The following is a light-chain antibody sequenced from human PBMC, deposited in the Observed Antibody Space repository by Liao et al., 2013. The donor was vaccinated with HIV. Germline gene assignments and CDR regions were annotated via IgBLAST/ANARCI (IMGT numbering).Light chain of an antibody. Sequence: SYVLTQPPSESVAPGQTARITCGGSNIGSKSVHWYQLRPGQAPVLVIYYDSDRPSGIPERFSGSNSGSTATLTISGTQAMDEADYYCQAWDSSTAFVFGTGTKVTVL. CDR3: QAWDSSTAFV. V-gene: IGLV3-21*01. CDR1: NIGSKS. J-gene: IGLJ1*01. CDR2: YDS.